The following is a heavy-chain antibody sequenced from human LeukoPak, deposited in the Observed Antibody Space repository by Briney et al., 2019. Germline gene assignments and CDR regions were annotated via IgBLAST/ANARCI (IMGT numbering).Heavy chain of an antibody. CDR1: GYSFTSYW. V-gene: IGHV5-51*01. J-gene: IGHJ4*02. CDR2: IYPGDSDT. D-gene: IGHD3-3*01. CDR3: ARVHYDFWSGYYDYFDY. Sequence: GESLKISCKGSGYSFTSYWIGWVRQMPGKGLEWMGIIYPGDSDTRYSPSFQGQVTISADKSISTAYLQWSSLKASDTATYYCARVHYDFWSGYYDYFDYWGQGTLVTVSS.